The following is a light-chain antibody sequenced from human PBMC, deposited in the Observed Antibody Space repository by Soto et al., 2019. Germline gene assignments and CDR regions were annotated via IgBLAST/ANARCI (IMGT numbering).Light chain of an antibody. V-gene: IGKV3-15*01. J-gene: IGKJ4*01. CDR2: GAS. CDR3: QHFNNWPLT. Sequence: EIVWTQSPGTLSLSPGQRATLSCRAGQSVSSSYLAWYQQKPGQAPRLLIYGASTRATGIPARFSGSGSGTEFTLTINSLQSEDFAVYYCQHFNNWPLTFGGGTKVDLK. CDR1: QSVSSSY.